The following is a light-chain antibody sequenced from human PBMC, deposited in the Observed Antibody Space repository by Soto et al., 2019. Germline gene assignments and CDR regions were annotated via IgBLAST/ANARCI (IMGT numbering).Light chain of an antibody. J-gene: IGKJ4*01. CDR1: QGVSRK. CDR3: QQYHTWAIP. Sequence: DIVMTQSPATLSVAPGERVTFSCRASQGVSRKLAWYQHKPGQAPRLLISGASTGATGIPARFSGSGSGTEFPLTISSLQSEDCAIFYCQQYHTWAIPFGGGTKVEIK. V-gene: IGKV3-15*01. CDR2: GAS.